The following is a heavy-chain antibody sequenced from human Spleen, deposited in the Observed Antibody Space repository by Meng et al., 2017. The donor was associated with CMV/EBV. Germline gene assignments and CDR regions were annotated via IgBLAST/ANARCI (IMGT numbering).Heavy chain of an antibody. V-gene: IGHV3-53*01. Sequence: GESLKISCAASGFTVSSNYMSWVRQAPGKGLEWVSVIYSGGSTYYADSVKGRFTISRDNSKNTLYLQMNSLRAEDTAVYYCARDFYYDPYYYGMDVWGQGTTVTVSS. CDR3: ARDFYYDPYYYGMDV. CDR2: IYSGGST. J-gene: IGHJ6*02. CDR1: GFTVSSNY. D-gene: IGHD3-22*01.